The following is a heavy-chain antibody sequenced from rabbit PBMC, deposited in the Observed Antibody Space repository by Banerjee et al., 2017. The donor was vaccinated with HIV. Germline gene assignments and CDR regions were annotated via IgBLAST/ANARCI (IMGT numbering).Heavy chain of an antibody. Sequence: LVKPEGSLTLTCTASGFSFSNKYVMCWVRQAPGKGLEWIACIYAGSSGNTVYASWAKGRFTISKTSSTTVTLEMTSLTAADTATYFCARDRADWGYYFSLWGPGTLVTVS. CDR3: ARDRADWGYYFSL. CDR2: IYAGSSGNT. V-gene: IGHV1S45*01. J-gene: IGHJ4*01. CDR1: GFSFSNKYV. D-gene: IGHD5-1*01.